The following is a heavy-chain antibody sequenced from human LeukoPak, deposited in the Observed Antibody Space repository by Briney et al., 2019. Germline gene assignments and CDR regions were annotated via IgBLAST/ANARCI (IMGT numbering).Heavy chain of an antibody. D-gene: IGHD2-2*01. CDR2: IYYSGST. CDR1: GGSISSHY. Sequence: SETLSLTRTVSGGSISSHYWSWIRQPPGKGLEGIGYIYYSGSTNYNPSHKSRVTISVDTSKNQFSLKLSSVTAADTAVYYCARVGYCSSTSCYPTFDYWGQGTLVTVSS. J-gene: IGHJ4*01. V-gene: IGHV4-59*11. CDR3: ARVGYCSSTSCYPTFDY.